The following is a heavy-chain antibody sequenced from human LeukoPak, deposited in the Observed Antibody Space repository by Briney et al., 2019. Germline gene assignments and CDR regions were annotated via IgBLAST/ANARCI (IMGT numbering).Heavy chain of an antibody. CDR1: GGSISSHY. CDR2: IYYSGST. V-gene: IGHV4-59*11. J-gene: IGHJ6*03. D-gene: IGHD3-3*01. CDR3: ARGLFEYWSGLYDYHYYMDV. Sequence: SETLSLTCTVSGGSISSHYWSWIRQPPGKGLEWIGYIYYSGSTNYNPSLKSRVTISMSKNQLSLKLNSVTAADTAVYYCARGLFEYWSGLYDYHYYMDVWGKGTTVTVSS.